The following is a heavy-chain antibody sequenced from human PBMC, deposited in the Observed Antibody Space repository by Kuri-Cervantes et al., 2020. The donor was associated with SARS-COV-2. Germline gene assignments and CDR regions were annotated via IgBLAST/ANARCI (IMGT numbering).Heavy chain of an antibody. D-gene: IGHD3-3*01. Sequence: GESLKISCTVSGGSISSSSYYWGWIRQPPGKGLEWVGFIRSKAYGGTTEYAASVKGRFTISRDDSKSIAYLQMNSLKTEDTAVYYCTRDENYDFWSGYLGRHFDYWGQGTLVTVSS. CDR3: TRDENYDFWSGYLGRHFDY. V-gene: IGHV3-49*02. CDR1: GGSISSSSYY. CDR2: IRSKAYGGTT. J-gene: IGHJ4*02.